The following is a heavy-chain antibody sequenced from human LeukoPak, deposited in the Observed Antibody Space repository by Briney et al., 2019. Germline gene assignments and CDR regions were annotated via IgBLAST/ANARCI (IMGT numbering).Heavy chain of an antibody. CDR1: GFTFNTYS. V-gene: IGHV3-30-3*01. Sequence: PGGSLRLSCVASGFTFNTYSMHWVRQAPGKGLEWVAVLSFDGDEKHYADSVKGRFTISRDNPKNTFYLEMNSLRVEDTAIYYCAKEIGYCSGGSCYSKEYFLHWGQGTLVIVSS. D-gene: IGHD2-15*01. CDR3: AKEIGYCSGGSCYSKEYFLH. J-gene: IGHJ1*01. CDR2: LSFDGDEK.